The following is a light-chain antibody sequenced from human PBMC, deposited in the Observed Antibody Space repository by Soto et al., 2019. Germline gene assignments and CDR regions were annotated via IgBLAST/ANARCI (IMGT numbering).Light chain of an antibody. V-gene: IGLV2-14*01. CDR2: EVS. CDR1: SSDVGGYMY. J-gene: IGLJ1*01. Sequence: QSVLTQPASVSGSPGQSITISCTGTSSDVGGYMYVSWYQQHPGKAPKVMIYEVSNRPPGVSTRFSGSKSGNTASLTISGLQADDEGDYYCSSYRSIGSLVFGTGTKVTVL. CDR3: SSYRSIGSLV.